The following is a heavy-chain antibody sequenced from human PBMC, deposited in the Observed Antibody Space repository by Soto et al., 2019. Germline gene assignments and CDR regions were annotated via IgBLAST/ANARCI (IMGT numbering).Heavy chain of an antibody. CDR3: ARTPTVTTIYFDY. CDR2: INAGNGNT. CDR1: GYTFTSHA. J-gene: IGHJ4*02. V-gene: IGHV1-3*01. D-gene: IGHD4-17*01. Sequence: ASVKVSCKASGYTFTSHAMHWVRQAPGQRLEWMGWINAGNGNTKYSQKFQGRVTITRDTSASTAYMELSSLRSEDTAVYYCARTPTVTTIYFDYWGQGTLVTVSS.